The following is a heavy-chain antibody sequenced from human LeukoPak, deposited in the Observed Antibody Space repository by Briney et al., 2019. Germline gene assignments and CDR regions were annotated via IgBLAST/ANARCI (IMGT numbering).Heavy chain of an antibody. D-gene: IGHD3-3*01. V-gene: IGHV1-24*01. CDR2: FDPEEGER. CDR1: GYTLTELS. J-gene: IGHJ5*02. Sequence: ASVKVSCKVSGYTLTELSMHWVRQAPGKGLEWVGGFDPEEGERMYAQKFQGRVTVTEDTSTDTAYMELSSLRSEDTAVYYCARGGPQITIFGWRGNWFDPWGQGTLVTVSS. CDR3: ARGGPQITIFGWRGNWFDP.